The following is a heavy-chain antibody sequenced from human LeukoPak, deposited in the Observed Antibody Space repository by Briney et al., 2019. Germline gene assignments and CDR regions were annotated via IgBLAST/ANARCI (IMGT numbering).Heavy chain of an antibody. D-gene: IGHD6-13*01. CDR3: ARDYPTAVYAFDI. CDR2: INIDGNEK. V-gene: IGHV3-7*01. J-gene: IGHJ3*02. CDR1: GFIFTTYW. Sequence: GGSLRLSCAASGFIFTTYWMSWVRQAPGKGLEWVAHINIDGNEKFHVDSVRGRFTISRDNAKNSLYLQMNSLRAEDTAVYYCARDYPTAVYAFDIWGQGTMVTVSS.